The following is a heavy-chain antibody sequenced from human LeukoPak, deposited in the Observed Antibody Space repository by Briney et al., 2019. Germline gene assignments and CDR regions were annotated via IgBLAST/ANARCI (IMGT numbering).Heavy chain of an antibody. CDR1: GYSISSGYY. Sequence: PSETLSLTCTVSGYSISSGYYWGWIRQPPGKGLEWIGSIYHSGSTYYNPSLKSRVTISVDTSKNQFSLKLSSVTAADTAVYYCARYAGYGSGSAEAFDIWGQGTMVTVSS. D-gene: IGHD3-10*01. CDR2: IYHSGST. V-gene: IGHV4-38-2*02. J-gene: IGHJ3*02. CDR3: ARYAGYGSGSAEAFDI.